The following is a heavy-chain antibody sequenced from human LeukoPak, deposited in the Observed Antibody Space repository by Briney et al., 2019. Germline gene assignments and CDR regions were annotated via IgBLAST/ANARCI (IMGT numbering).Heavy chain of an antibody. Sequence: SETLSLICSVSGDSTSGHLWRGLRQPAGEGVEWLGQIHASGRTDYNPSLKSRVTMSLDTSKDQFSLRLSSVTAADTAFYYCARVSDFWSAYFDYWGQGILVTVSS. CDR3: ARVSDFWSAYFDY. V-gene: IGHV4-4*07. D-gene: IGHD3-3*01. CDR2: IHASGRT. J-gene: IGHJ4*02. CDR1: GDSTSGHL.